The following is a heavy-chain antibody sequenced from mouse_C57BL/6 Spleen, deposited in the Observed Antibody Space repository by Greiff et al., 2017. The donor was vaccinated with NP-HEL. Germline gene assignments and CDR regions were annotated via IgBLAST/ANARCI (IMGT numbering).Heavy chain of an antibody. CDR3: AREFAY. CDR2: ISSGSSTI. V-gene: IGHV5-17*01. J-gene: IGHJ3*01. CDR1: GFTFSDYG. Sequence: EVQLMESGGGLVKPGGSLKLSCAASGFTFSDYGMHWVRQAPEKGLEWVAYISSGSSTIYYADTVKGRFTISRDNAKNTLFLQMTSLRSEDTAMYYCAREFAYWGQGTLVTVSA.